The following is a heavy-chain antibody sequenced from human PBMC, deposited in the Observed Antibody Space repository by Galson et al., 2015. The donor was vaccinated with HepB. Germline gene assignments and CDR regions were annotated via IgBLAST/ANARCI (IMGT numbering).Heavy chain of an antibody. Sequence: SLRLSCAASGFTVSSNYMSWVRQAPGKGLEWVSVIYSGGSTYYADSVKGRFTISRGNSKNTLYLQMNSLRAEDTAVYYCASSDGWPQKGSLDYWGQGTLVTVSS. CDR3: ASSDGWPQKGSLDY. J-gene: IGHJ4*02. CDR1: GFTVSSNY. CDR2: IYSGGST. D-gene: IGHD5-24*01. V-gene: IGHV3-66*01.